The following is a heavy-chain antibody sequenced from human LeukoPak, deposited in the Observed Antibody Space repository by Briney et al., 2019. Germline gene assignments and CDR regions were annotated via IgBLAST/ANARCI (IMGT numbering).Heavy chain of an antibody. V-gene: IGHV3-23*01. D-gene: IGHD3-10*01. J-gene: IGHJ4*02. CDR1: GFIFRNHA. CDR3: AKSLGNQGVIDY. Sequence: RTGGSLRLSCAASGFIFRNHAMNWVRQAPGQGLEWVSGVSASGGSTFNTDSVKGRFSISRDNSKNTLYLEMNSLRPEDTALYYCAKSLGNQGVIDYWSQGTLVTVSS. CDR2: VSASGGST.